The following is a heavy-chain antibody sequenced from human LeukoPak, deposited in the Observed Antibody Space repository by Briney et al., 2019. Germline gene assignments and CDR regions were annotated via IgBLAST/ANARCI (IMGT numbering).Heavy chain of an antibody. CDR3: VSRAGSPWGPFDD. J-gene: IGHJ4*02. CDR1: GFTFSNYG. Sequence: GGSLRLSCAASGFTFSNYGMHWVRQAPGKGLEWVASIRYDGSNKYYADSVKGRFTISRDNSNNTLYLHMNSLRAEDTAVYYCVSRAGSPWGPFDDWGQGTLVTVSS. CDR2: IRYDGSNK. D-gene: IGHD7-27*01. V-gene: IGHV3-30*02.